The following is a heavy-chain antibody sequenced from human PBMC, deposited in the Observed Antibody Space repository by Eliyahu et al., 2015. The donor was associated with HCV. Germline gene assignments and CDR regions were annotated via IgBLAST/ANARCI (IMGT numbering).Heavy chain of an antibody. CDR3: ARDRGITLSGHYYGVDV. V-gene: IGHV4-31*03. CDR1: GDSMSNSGEY. D-gene: IGHD3-16*01. J-gene: IGHJ6*02. Sequence: QVQLQESGPGLVKPSQTLSLTCSVSGDSMSNSGEYWTWVRQRPGMGLEWLGYVHDRGDTHYNPSLRSRVTISVDTSQNQFSLTLRSVTAADTAVYFCARDRGITLSGHYYGVDVWGQGTSVTVSS. CDR2: VHDRGDT.